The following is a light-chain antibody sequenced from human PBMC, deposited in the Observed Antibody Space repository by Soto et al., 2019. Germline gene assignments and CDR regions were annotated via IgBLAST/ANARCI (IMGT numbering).Light chain of an antibody. CDR3: QQYNTYST. J-gene: IGKJ5*01. Sequence: AIQLTQSPSSLSASVGDRVTITCRASQGISSALAWYQQKPGKAPKLLIYDASSLKSGVPARFSGSGSGTEFTLTISSLQPDDFATYYCQQYNTYSTFGQGTRLEIK. V-gene: IGKV1-13*02. CDR1: QGISSA. CDR2: DAS.